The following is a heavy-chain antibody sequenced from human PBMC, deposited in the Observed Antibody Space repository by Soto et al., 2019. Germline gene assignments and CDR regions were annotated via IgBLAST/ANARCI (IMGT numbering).Heavy chain of an antibody. J-gene: IGHJ6*02. CDR3: GRGGGTDYYYGMGE. D-gene: IGHD3-16*01. CDR1: GGSFSGYY. V-gene: IGHV4-34*01. Sequence: SETLSLTCAVYGGSFSGYYWSWIRQPPGKGLEWIGEINHSGSTTYNPSLKSRVTISVDTAKNQFSLKRSSVTAADTAVYYCGRGGGTDYYYGMGEWGQLTRVTIAS. CDR2: INHSGST.